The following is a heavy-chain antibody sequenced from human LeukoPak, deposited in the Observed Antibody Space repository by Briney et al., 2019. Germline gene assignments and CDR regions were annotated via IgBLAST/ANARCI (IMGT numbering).Heavy chain of an antibody. J-gene: IGHJ4*02. D-gene: IGHD2-15*01. CDR3: ARGHCRVGTCDVFYFDY. Sequence: GASVKVSCKASGYTFTDYSMHWVRQAPGQGLEWMGWINPNRGGTKYAQKFQGRVTMTRDTSISTAYMELSRLRSDDTAVYYCARGHCRVGTCDVFYFDYWGQGILVTVSS. CDR1: GYTFTDYS. CDR2: INPNRGGT. V-gene: IGHV1-2*02.